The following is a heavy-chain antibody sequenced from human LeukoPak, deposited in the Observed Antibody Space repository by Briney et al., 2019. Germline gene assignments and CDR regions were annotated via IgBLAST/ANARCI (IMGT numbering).Heavy chain of an antibody. J-gene: IGHJ5*02. Sequence: QAGGSLRLSCAASGFTFSNYWMHWVRQAPGKGLLWVSRINGDGSSTSYADPVKGRFTISRDNAKNTLYLYMNSLRAEDTAVYYCARDGSSWSNWLDPWGQGTLVTVSS. V-gene: IGHV3-74*01. CDR3: ARDGSSWSNWLDP. D-gene: IGHD6-13*01. CDR2: INGDGSST. CDR1: GFTFSNYW.